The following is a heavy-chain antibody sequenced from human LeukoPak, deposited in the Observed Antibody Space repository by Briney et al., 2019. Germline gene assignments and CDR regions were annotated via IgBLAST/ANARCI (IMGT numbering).Heavy chain of an antibody. CDR1: GFTFGSYG. CDR3: AIMHGYYDGSGYWVQ. Sequence: GGSLRLSCAASGFTFGSYGMSWVRQAPGKGLEWVSFITPNADRTSYADSVEGRFTTSRDNPRNTLYMQMNSLRDEDTAVYYCAIMHGYYDGSGYWVQWGQGTLVTVSS. CDR2: ITPNADRT. D-gene: IGHD3-22*01. V-gene: IGHV3-23*01. J-gene: IGHJ1*01.